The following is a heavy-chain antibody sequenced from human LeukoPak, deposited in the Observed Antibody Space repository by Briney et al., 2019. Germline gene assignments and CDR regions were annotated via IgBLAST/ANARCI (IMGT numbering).Heavy chain of an antibody. V-gene: IGHV1-69*13. CDR2: IIPIFGTA. D-gene: IGHD3-3*01. CDR3: AKSGITIFGVVIMSGFDP. CDR1: GYTLTELS. J-gene: IGHJ5*02. Sequence: ASVKVSCKVSGYTLTELSMHWVRQAPGQGLEWMGGIIPIFGTANYAQKFQGRVTITADESTSTAYMELSSLRSEDTAVYYCAKSGITIFGVVIMSGFDPWGQGTLVTVSS.